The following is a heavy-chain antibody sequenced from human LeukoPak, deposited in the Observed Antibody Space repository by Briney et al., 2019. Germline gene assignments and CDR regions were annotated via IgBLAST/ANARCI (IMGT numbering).Heavy chain of an antibody. J-gene: IGHJ3*02. D-gene: IGHD3-22*01. V-gene: IGHV4-34*01. CDR2: INQSGST. Sequence: PSETLSLTCAVYGGSFSGYYWSWIRQPPGKGLEWIGEINQSGSTNYNPSLKSRVTISVDTSKNQFSLKLSSVTAADTAVYYCARLQYYYDSSGLTGNAFDIWGQGTMVTVSS. CDR1: GGSFSGYY. CDR3: ARLQYYYDSSGLTGNAFDI.